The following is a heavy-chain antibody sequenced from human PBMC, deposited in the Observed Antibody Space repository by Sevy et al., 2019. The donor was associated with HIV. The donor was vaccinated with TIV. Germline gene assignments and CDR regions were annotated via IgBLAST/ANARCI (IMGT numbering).Heavy chain of an antibody. CDR2: IKSKTDGRTT. V-gene: IGHV3-15*01. Sequence: GGSLRLSCAASGFTFSNAWMSWVRQAPGKGLEWVGRIKSKTDGRTTDYAAPVKGRFTISRDDSKNTLYLQMNSLKTEDTAVYYCTTVHHSIVGGSEFDYWGQGTLVTVSS. D-gene: IGHD1-26*01. J-gene: IGHJ4*02. CDR1: GFTFSNAW. CDR3: TTVHHSIVGGSEFDY.